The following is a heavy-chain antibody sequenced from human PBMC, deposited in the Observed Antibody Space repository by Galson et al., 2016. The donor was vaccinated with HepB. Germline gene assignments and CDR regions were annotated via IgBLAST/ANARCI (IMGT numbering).Heavy chain of an antibody. CDR3: ARDFCTGDGGGETCYHGLAF. CDR1: GFTFDNFA. D-gene: IGHD3/OR15-3a*01. CDR2: MSGSGFST. V-gene: IGHV3-23*01. Sequence: SLRLSCAASGFTFDNFALSWVRQAPGKGLECVSTMSGSGFSTWYADSVKGRLTMTTDTSATTAYMELTSLTSDDTAVYYCARDFCTGDGGGETCYHGLAFWGQGTPVTVSS. J-gene: IGHJ4*02.